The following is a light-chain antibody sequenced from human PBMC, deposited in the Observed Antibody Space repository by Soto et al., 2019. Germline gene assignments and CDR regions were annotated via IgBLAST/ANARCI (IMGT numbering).Light chain of an antibody. Sequence: EPVLTQSPDTLSLSPGERATLSCWASHSVTTHLAWFQQRPGQTPRLLIYDASTRAPGIPARFSGRGSGADFTLTISSLEPEDFAVYYCQQRSDSITFGQGTRLEIK. CDR2: DAS. V-gene: IGKV3-11*01. J-gene: IGKJ5*01. CDR3: QQRSDSIT. CDR1: HSVTTH.